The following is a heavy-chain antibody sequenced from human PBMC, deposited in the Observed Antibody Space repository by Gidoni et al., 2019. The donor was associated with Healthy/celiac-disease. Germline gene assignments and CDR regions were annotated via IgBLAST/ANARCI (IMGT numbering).Heavy chain of an antibody. D-gene: IGHD3-10*01. CDR1: GFTFSNAW. CDR2: IKSKTDGGTT. Sequence: EVQLVESGGGLVKPGGSLILSCAASGFTFSNAWMSWVRQAPGKGLEWVGRIKSKTDGGTTDYAAPVKGRFTSSRDDSKNTLYLQMNSLKTEDTAVYYCTSSAMVRQRVGAFDIWGQGTMVTVSS. V-gene: IGHV3-15*01. J-gene: IGHJ3*02. CDR3: TSSAMVRQRVGAFDI.